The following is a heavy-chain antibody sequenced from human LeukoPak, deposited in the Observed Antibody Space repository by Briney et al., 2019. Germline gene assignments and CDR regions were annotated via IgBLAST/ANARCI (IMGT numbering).Heavy chain of an antibody. CDR1: GGSFSGYY. D-gene: IGHD2-15*01. V-gene: IGHV4-34*01. CDR3: ARGTQDIVVVVAATPPLYYYYYYMDV. Sequence: SETLSLTCAVYGGSFSGYYWSWIRQPPGKGLEWIGEINHSGSTNYNPSLKSRVTISVDTSKDQFSLKLSSVTAADTAVYYCARGTQDIVVVVAATPPLYYYYYYMDVWGKGTTVTVSS. CDR2: INHSGST. J-gene: IGHJ6*03.